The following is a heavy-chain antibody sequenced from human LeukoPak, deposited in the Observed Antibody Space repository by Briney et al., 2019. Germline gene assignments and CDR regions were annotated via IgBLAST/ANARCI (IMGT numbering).Heavy chain of an antibody. J-gene: IGHJ4*02. V-gene: IGHV4-59*01. D-gene: IGHD2-21*02. CDR1: GGSISSYY. Sequence: PSETLSLTCNVSGGSISSYYWSWLRQPPGRGLEWIGYIYYTGTTNYNPSLESRVAISVDTSKNQFSLKLSSVTAADTAVYYCVRDKGDVTGPSSERFDYWGQGTLVTVSS. CDR2: IYYTGTT. CDR3: VRDKGDVTGPSSERFDY.